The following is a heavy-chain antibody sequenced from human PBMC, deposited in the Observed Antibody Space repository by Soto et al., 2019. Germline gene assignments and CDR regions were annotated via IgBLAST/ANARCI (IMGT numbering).Heavy chain of an antibody. J-gene: IGHJ4*02. V-gene: IGHV1-3*01. CDR2: INAGNGNT. CDR3: AREQQYYYDSSGYFYFDY. CDR1: GYTFTSYA. Sequence: QVQLVQSGAEVKKPGASVKVSCKASGYTFTSYAMHWVRQAPGQRREWMGWINAGNGNTKYSQKLQGRVTITRDTSASTAYMELSSLRSEDTAVYYCAREQQYYYDSSGYFYFDYWGQGTLVTLSS. D-gene: IGHD3-22*01.